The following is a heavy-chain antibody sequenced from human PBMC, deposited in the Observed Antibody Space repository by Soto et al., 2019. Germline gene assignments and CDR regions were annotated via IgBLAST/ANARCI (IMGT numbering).Heavy chain of an antibody. Sequence: PGGSLRLSCAASVFTFSSYSMSWVRQAPGKGLEWVANIKQDGSEKYYVDSVKGRFTISRDNAKNSLYLQMNSLRAEDTAVYYCARVSVDSYYYGMDVWGQGTTVTVSS. CDR2: IKQDGSEK. V-gene: IGHV3-7*01. CDR3: ARVSVDSYYYGMDV. J-gene: IGHJ6*02. CDR1: VFTFSSYS.